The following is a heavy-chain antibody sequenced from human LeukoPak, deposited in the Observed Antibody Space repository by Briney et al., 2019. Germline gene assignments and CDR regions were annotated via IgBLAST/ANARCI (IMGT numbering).Heavy chain of an antibody. CDR2: IIPIFGTA. D-gene: IGHD3-10*01. V-gene: IGHV1-69*05. CDR1: GGTFSSYA. J-gene: IGHJ4*02. Sequence: GASVKVSCKASGGTFSSYAISWVRQAPGQGLEWMGGIIPIFGTANYAQKFQGRVTITTDESTSTAYMELSSLRSEDTAVYYCARRKGIGGYFDYWGQGTLVTVSS. CDR3: ARRKGIGGYFDY.